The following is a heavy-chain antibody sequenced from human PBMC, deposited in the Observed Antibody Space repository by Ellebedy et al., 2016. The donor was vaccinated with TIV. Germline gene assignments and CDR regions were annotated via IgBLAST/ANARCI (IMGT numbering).Heavy chain of an antibody. CDR2: ISWNSGSI. V-gene: IGHV3-9*01. J-gene: IGHJ5*02. D-gene: IGHD2-15*01. CDR3: ARAPGGWFDP. Sequence: GGSLRLSCAASGFTFDDYAMHWVRQAPGKGLEWVSGISWNSGSINYADSVKGRFTISRDNAKNSLYLQMNSLRAEDTALYYCARAPGGWFDPWGQGTLVTVSS. CDR1: GFTFDDYA.